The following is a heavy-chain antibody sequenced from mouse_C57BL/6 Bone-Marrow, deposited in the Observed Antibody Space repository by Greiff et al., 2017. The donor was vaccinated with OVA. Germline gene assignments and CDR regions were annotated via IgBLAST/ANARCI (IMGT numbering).Heavy chain of an antibody. CDR2: ISYSGST. V-gene: IGHV3-8*01. J-gene: IGHJ3*01. CDR1: GYSITSDY. D-gene: IGHD2-2*01. Sequence: EVKLMESGPGLAKPSQTLSLTCSVTGYSITSDYWNWIRKFPGNKLEYMGYISYSGSTSYNPSLKSRISITRDTSKNQYYLQLNSVTTEDTATYYCARWRIYYGYDEGFAYWGQGTLVTVSA. CDR3: ARWRIYYGYDEGFAY.